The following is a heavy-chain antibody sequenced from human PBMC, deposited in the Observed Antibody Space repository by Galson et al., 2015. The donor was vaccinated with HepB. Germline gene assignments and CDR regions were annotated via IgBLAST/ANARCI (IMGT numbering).Heavy chain of an antibody. D-gene: IGHD3-16*01. CDR3: ARGVGGVDKNSYYYALDV. V-gene: IGHV1-69*06. Sequence: SVKVSCKVSGGSFSMFAISWVRQAPGRGLEWMGGIIPIFDTTNYAQRFQARLMISADKSTNTAYMELSSLTSEDTAIYYCARGVGGVDKNSYYYALDVWGQGTTVAVSS. J-gene: IGHJ6*02. CDR2: IIPIFDTT. CDR1: GGSFSMFA.